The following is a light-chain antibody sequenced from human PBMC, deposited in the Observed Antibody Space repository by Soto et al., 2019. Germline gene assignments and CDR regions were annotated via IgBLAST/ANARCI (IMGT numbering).Light chain of an antibody. J-gene: IGLJ1*01. CDR1: SSDVGAYKF. Sequence: QSALTQPRSVSGSPGQSVTISCTGTSSDVGAYKFVSWYQQHPGKAPKLVIFDVSYRPSGVPARFSGSKSGNTASLTISGLQPEDEGDYYCCSYAGPYLHYVLGSGTKVTVL. CDR3: CSYAGPYLHYV. V-gene: IGLV2-11*01. CDR2: DVS.